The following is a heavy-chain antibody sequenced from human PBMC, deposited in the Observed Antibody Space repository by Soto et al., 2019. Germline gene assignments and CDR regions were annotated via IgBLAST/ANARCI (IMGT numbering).Heavy chain of an antibody. CDR3: ARMTGYCSGGSCYRDFDY. CDR2: IIPILGTA. J-gene: IGHJ4*02. Sequence: QVQLVQSGAEVKKPGSSVKVSCKASGGTFSSYAISWVRQAPGQGLEWMGGIIPILGTANYAQKFQGRVTITADESTSTAYMELSSLRSEDTAVYYCARMTGYCSGGSCYRDFDYWGQGTLVTVSS. CDR1: GGTFSSYA. D-gene: IGHD2-15*01. V-gene: IGHV1-69*01.